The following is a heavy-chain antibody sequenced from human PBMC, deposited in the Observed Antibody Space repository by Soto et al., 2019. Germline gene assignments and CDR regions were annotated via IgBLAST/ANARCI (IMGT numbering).Heavy chain of an antibody. V-gene: IGHV4-39*07. J-gene: IGHJ4*02. Sequence: SETLCLTCTVSGGSTRSREYRWVWIRQPPGKGLEWIGNVYYNGKTYYNPSLKSRVAISVDRSKNQFSLKLTSVTAADTAVYYCARLGGFYQAFDSWGQGTLVTVSS. CDR1: GGSTRSREYR. D-gene: IGHD3-22*01. CDR2: VYYNGKT. CDR3: ARLGGFYQAFDS.